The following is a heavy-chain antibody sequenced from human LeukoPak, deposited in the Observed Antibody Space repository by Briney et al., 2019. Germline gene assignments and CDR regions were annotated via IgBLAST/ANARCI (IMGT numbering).Heavy chain of an antibody. CDR2: ISYDGSNK. Sequence: GGSLRLSCAASGFTFSSYAMHWVRQAPGKGLEWVAVISYDGSNKYYADSVKGRLTISRDNSKNTLYVQMNSLRAEDTAVYYCARDVDSGWYGNWGQGTLVTVSS. CDR1: GFTFSSYA. CDR3: ARDVDSGWYGN. J-gene: IGHJ4*02. V-gene: IGHV3-30-3*01. D-gene: IGHD6-19*01.